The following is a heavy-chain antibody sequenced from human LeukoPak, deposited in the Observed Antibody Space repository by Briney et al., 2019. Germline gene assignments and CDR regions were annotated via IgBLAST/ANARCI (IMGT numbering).Heavy chain of an antibody. J-gene: IGHJ6*02. V-gene: IGHV3-74*01. Sequence: GGSLRLSCAASGNYWMHWVRQVPGKGLVWVSHINSDGSWTSYADSVKGRFTISKDNAKNTVYLQMNSLRAEDTAVYYCASQGGLLWFGELSGGMDVWGQGTTVTVSS. CDR3: ASQGGLLWFGELSGGMDV. D-gene: IGHD3-10*01. CDR1: GNYW. CDR2: INSDGSWT.